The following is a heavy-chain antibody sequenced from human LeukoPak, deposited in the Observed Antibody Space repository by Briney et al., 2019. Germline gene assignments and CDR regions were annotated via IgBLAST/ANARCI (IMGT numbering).Heavy chain of an antibody. V-gene: IGHV4-34*01. CDR2: INHSGST. Sequence: SETLSLTCAVYGGSFSGYYWSWIRQPPGKGLEWIGEINHSGSTNYNPSLKSRVTISVDTSKNQFSLKLSSVTAADTAVYYCARGGPRITMVRGVIPLFDYWGQGTLVTVSS. CDR3: ARGGPRITMVRGVIPLFDY. D-gene: IGHD3-10*01. CDR1: GGSFSGYY. J-gene: IGHJ4*02.